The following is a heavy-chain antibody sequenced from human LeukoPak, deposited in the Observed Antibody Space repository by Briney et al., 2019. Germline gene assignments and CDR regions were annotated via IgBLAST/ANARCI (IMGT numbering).Heavy chain of an antibody. D-gene: IGHD6-19*01. J-gene: IGHJ4*02. V-gene: IGHV3-23*01. Sequence: GGSLRLSCAASGFTFSNYAMSWVRQAPGKGLEWVSVISGSGATTDYADSVMGRFTISRDNSKNTLYLQLDSLRAEDTAVYYCAKDAAVAGMFRAFDYWGQGTLVTVSS. CDR1: GFTFSNYA. CDR2: ISGSGATT. CDR3: AKDAAVAGMFRAFDY.